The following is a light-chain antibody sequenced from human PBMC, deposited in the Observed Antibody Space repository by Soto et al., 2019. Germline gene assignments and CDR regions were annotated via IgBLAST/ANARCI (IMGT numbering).Light chain of an antibody. Sequence: QPVLTQPPSVSGAPGQRVTISCTGSSSNIGAGYDVHWYQQLPGTAPKLLIYGNSNRPSGVPDRFSGSKSGTSASLAITGLQAEEEADYYCQSYDSSLSVFGGGTKLTVL. V-gene: IGLV1-40*01. CDR1: SSNIGAGYD. J-gene: IGLJ2*01. CDR3: QSYDSSLSV. CDR2: GNS.